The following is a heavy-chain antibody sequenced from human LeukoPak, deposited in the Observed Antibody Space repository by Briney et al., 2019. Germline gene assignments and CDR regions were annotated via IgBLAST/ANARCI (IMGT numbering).Heavy chain of an antibody. CDR1: GYSFTTYW. CDR3: ARRGSTESGSYFDY. D-gene: IGHD3-10*01. V-gene: IGHV5-51*01. CDR2: IHPDDSDT. J-gene: IGHJ4*02. Sequence: GESLKISCKGSGYSFTTYWIGWVRQMPGKGLEWMGIIHPDDSDTRYSPSFQGQVTISVDKSISTAYLQWNSLRASDTAMYYCARRGSTESGSYFDYWGQGILVTVSS.